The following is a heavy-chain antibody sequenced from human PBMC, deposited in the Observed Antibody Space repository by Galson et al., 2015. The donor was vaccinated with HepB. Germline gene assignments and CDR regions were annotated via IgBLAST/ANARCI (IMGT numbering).Heavy chain of an antibody. V-gene: IGHV1-69*13. Sequence: SVKVSCKASGGTFSSYAISWVRQAPGQGLEWMGGIIPIFGTANYAQKFQGRVTITADESTSTAYMELSSLRAEDTALYYCAKDLQGVKISGGMDVWGKGTTVTVSS. CDR1: GGTFSSYA. CDR3: AKDLQGVKISGGMDV. CDR2: IIPIFGTA. J-gene: IGHJ6*03. D-gene: IGHD3-10*01.